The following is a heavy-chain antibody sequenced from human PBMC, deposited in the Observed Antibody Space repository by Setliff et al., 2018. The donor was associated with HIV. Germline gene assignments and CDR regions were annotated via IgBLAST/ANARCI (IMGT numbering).Heavy chain of an antibody. CDR1: GYTFTNYA. CDR2: INPNSGGT. V-gene: IGHV1-2*06. Sequence: ASVKVSCKASGYTFTNYAMQWVRQAPGQGLEWMGRINPNSGGTNYAQKFQGRVTMTRDTSITTAYMDLSRLTSDDTAVYYCAREDHYDRFLDHWGQGTLVTVSS. J-gene: IGHJ5*02. CDR3: AREDHYDRFLDH. D-gene: IGHD3-22*01.